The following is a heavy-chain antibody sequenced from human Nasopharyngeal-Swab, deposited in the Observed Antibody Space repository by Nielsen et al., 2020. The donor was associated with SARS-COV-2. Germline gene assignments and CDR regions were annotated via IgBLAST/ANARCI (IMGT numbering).Heavy chain of an antibody. J-gene: IGHJ4*02. D-gene: IGHD5/OR15-5a*01. V-gene: IGHV3-30-3*01. CDR3: ARLSTLKGY. CDR2: ISYDGSNK. CDR1: GFTFSSYA. Sequence: GGSLRLSCAASGFTFSSYAMHWVRQAPGKGLEWVAVISYDGSNKYYADSVKGRFTISRDNSKNTLYLQMNSLRAEDTAVYYCARLSTLKGYWGQGTLVTVSS.